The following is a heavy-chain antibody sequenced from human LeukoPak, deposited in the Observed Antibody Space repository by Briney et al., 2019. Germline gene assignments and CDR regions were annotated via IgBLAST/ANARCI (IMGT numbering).Heavy chain of an antibody. CDR3: AREHYGSGSYYNDY. J-gene: IGHJ4*02. Sequence: ASVKVSCKASGYTFTSYYMHWVRQAPGQGLEWMGIINPSGGSTNYAQKLQGRVTMTTDTSTSTAYMELRSLRSDDTAVYYCAREHYGSGSYYNDYWGQGTLVTVSS. V-gene: IGHV1-46*01. CDR1: GYTFTSYY. CDR2: INPSGGST. D-gene: IGHD3-10*01.